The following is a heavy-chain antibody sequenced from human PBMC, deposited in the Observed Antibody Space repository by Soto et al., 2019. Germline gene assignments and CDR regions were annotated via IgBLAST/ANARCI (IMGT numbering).Heavy chain of an antibody. V-gene: IGHV1-69*06. D-gene: IGHD6-13*01. CDR1: GGTFSSYA. CDR2: IIPSSRTP. J-gene: IGHJ6*02. CDR3: ARQDGSSTTNYYYYGMDV. Sequence: SVKVSCKASGGTFSSYAISWVRQAPGQGLEWMGGIIPSSRTPKYAQKFQGRVAITADKSTSTADMKLSSVTAADTAVYYCARQDGSSTTNYYYYGMDVWGQGTTVTVSS.